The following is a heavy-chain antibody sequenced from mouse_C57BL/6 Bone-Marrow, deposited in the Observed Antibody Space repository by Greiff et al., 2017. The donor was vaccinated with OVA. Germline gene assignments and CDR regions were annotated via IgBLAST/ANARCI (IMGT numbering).Heavy chain of an antibody. CDR1: GFTFSDYY. Sequence: EVMLVESEGGLVQPGSSMKLSCTASGFTFSDYYMAWVRQVPEKGLEWVANINYDGSSTYYLDSLKSRFIISRDNAKNILYLQMSSLTSEDTATYYCARELWYFDVWGTGTTVTVSS. CDR3: ARELWYFDV. J-gene: IGHJ1*03. CDR2: INYDGSST. V-gene: IGHV5-16*01.